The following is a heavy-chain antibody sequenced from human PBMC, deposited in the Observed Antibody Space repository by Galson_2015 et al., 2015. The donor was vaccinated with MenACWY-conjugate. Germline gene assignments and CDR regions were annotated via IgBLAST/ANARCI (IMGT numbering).Heavy chain of an antibody. V-gene: IGHV3-48*04. D-gene: IGHD2-2*01. J-gene: IGHJ4*02. CDR2: ISSSSSTI. CDR1: GFTFSSYS. CDR3: ARAEQIVVVPAAGFDC. Sequence: SLRLSCAASGFTFSSYSMNWVRQAPGKGLEWVSYISSSSSTIYYADSVKGRFTISRDNAKNSLYLQMNSLRAEDTAVYYCARAEQIVVVPAAGFDCWGQGTLVTVSS.